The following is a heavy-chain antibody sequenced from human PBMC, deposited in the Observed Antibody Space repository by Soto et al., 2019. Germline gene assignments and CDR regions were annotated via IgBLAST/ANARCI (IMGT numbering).Heavy chain of an antibody. CDR3: ARVGSAAASAGLGYYNYPMDV. V-gene: IGHV1-69*01. CDR2: IIPIFGKV. D-gene: IGHD6-13*01. J-gene: IGHJ6*02. Sequence: QVQLVQSGAEVKKPGSSVTVSCKASGGTFNSYALSWVRQASGQGLEWMGGIIPIFGKVNFAQNFQGRVTITADESTSTAYMELSSLGSEDTAVYYCARVGSAAASAGLGYYNYPMDVWGQGTTVIVSS. CDR1: GGTFNSYA.